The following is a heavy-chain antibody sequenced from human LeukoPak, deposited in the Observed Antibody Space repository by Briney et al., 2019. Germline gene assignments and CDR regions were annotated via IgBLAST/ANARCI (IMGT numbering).Heavy chain of an antibody. CDR1: RFTFSNYG. CDR3: AKDQRGMAVAGIGWYFDL. CDR2: VSGSGGST. Sequence: GGSLRLSCAASRFTFSNYGMSWVRQAPGKGLEWVSAVSGSGGSTNYADSVKGRFTISRDNSKNTLYLQMNSLRAEDTAVYYCAKDQRGMAVAGIGWYFDLWGRGTLVTVSS. J-gene: IGHJ2*01. D-gene: IGHD6-19*01. V-gene: IGHV3-23*01.